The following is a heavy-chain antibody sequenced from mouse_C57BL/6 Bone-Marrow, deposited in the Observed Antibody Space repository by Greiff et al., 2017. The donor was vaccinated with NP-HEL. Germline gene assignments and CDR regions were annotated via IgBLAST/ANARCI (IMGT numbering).Heavy chain of an antibody. Sequence: EVKVVESGGGLVQPGGSLKLSCAASGFTFSDYYMYWVRQTPEKRLEWVAYISNGGGSTYYPDTVKGRFTISRDNAKNTLYLQMSRLKSEDAAMYYCARQDSNYRYYFDDWGQGTTLTVSS. V-gene: IGHV5-12*01. J-gene: IGHJ2*01. CDR3: ARQDSNYRYYFDD. CDR2: ISNGGGST. CDR1: GFTFSDYY. D-gene: IGHD2-5*01.